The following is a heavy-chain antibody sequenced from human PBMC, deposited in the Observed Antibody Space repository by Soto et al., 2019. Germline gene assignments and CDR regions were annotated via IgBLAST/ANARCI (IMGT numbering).Heavy chain of an antibody. D-gene: IGHD1-20*01. V-gene: IGHV4-30-4*01. Sequence: SETLSLTCTVSGGSISSGDDFWTWIRQPPGKGLEWIWYIYYSGSTYYNPSLKSRLTMSVDTSKNQFSLKLSSVTAADTAVYYCARDRAKWKDYYYYGMDVWGQGTTVTVSS. CDR2: IYYSGST. CDR1: GGSISSGDDF. J-gene: IGHJ6*02. CDR3: ARDRAKWKDYYYYGMDV.